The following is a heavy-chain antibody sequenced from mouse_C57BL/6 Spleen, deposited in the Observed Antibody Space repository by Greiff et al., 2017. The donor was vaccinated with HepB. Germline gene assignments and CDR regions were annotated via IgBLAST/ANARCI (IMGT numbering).Heavy chain of an antibody. CDR3: ARTGDYGSSYSFAY. D-gene: IGHD1-1*01. Sequence: EVQLQQSGPELVKPGASVKISCKASGYTFTDYYMNWVKQSHGKSLEWIGDINPNNGGTSYNQKFKGKATLTVDKSSSTAYMELRSLTSEDSAVYYCARTGDYGSSYSFAYWGQGTLVTVSA. V-gene: IGHV1-26*01. CDR1: GYTFTDYY. J-gene: IGHJ3*01. CDR2: INPNNGGT.